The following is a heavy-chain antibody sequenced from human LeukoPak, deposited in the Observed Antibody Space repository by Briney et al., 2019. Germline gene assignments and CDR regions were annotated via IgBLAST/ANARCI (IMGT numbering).Heavy chain of an antibody. D-gene: IGHD3-3*01. CDR2: IHYSGST. Sequence: PSETLSLTCTVSGGSIGSYYWTWIRQPPGKGLEWVGYIHYSGSTNYNPSLKSRVTISLDTSKNHFSPTLSSVTAADTAVYYCTKENWSGYYNWFDPWGQGTLVTVSS. V-gene: IGHV4-59*01. CDR3: TKENWSGYYNWFDP. CDR1: GGSIGSYY. J-gene: IGHJ5*02.